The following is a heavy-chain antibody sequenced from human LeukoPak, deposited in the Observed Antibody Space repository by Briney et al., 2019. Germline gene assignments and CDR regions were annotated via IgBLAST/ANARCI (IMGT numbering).Heavy chain of an antibody. J-gene: IGHJ3*02. Sequence: TGGSLRLSCAASGFTFSSYAMSWVRQAPGNGLEWVSAISGSGGSTYYADYVKGRFTISRDNYKNTLYLQMNSLRAEETAVYYCARGYGDYGDAFDIWGQGTMVTVSS. CDR1: GFTFSSYA. CDR3: ARGYGDYGDAFDI. D-gene: IGHD4-17*01. V-gene: IGHV3-23*01. CDR2: ISGSGGST.